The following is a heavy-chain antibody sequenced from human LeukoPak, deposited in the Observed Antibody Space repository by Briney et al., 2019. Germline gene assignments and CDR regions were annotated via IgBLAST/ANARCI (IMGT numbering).Heavy chain of an antibody. CDR3: ARRGYGSSWYYNDY. Sequence: GGSLRLSCAASGFTFSNYAMSWVRQAPGKGLEWVSAISGSGDSTYYADSVKGRFTISRDNSKNTLYLQMNSLRTEDTAVYYCARRGYGSSWYYNDYWGQGTLVTVSS. CDR2: ISGSGDST. J-gene: IGHJ4*02. D-gene: IGHD6-13*01. CDR1: GFTFSNYA. V-gene: IGHV3-23*01.